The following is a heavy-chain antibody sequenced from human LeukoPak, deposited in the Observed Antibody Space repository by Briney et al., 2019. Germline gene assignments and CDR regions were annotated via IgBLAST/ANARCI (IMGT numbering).Heavy chain of an antibody. CDR3: ARDALISYYDSSGYYSY. D-gene: IGHD3-22*01. Sequence: GESLRLSCAASGFTFSSYSMNWVRQAPGRGLEWVSSISSGDDYIYYSDSVKGRFTISRDNAKNSLYLQMNSLRAEDTAVYYCARDALISYYDSSGYYSYWGQGTLVTVSS. J-gene: IGHJ4*02. V-gene: IGHV3-21*01. CDR1: GFTFSSYS. CDR2: ISSGDDYI.